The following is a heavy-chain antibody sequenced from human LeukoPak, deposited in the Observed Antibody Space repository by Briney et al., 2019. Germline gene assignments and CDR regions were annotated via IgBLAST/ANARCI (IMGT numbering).Heavy chain of an antibody. D-gene: IGHD3-10*01. CDR2: TYYESKWYN. CDR3: ARDAYYYVSGTYFYDSGPGAPDY. CDR1: GDSVSTNSGG. V-gene: IGHV6-1*01. J-gene: IGHJ4*02. Sequence: SQTLSLTCAISGDSVSTNSGGWNWIRQSPSRGLEWLGRTYYESKWYNDYAYSVKSRITISPDTSKNQFSLHLNSVTPEDTAVYYCARDAYYYVSGTYFYDSGPGAPDYWGQGTLVTVSP.